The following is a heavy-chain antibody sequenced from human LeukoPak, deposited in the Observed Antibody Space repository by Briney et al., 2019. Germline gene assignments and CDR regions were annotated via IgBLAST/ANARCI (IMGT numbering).Heavy chain of an antibody. CDR3: ARETSQKGAHYMDV. V-gene: IGHV4-61*08. CDR1: GGSISS. Sequence: SETLSLTCTVSGGSISSFYWSWFYWSWIRQPPGKGLEWIGYIYFSGSTNYNPSLKSRVTISVDTSKNQFSLKLSSVTAADTAVYYCARETSQKGAHYMDVWGKGTTVTVSS. CDR2: IYFSGST. D-gene: IGHD3-16*01. J-gene: IGHJ6*03.